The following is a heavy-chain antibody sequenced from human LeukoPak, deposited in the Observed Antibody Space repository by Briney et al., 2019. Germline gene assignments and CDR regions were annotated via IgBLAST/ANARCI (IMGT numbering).Heavy chain of an antibody. CDR2: INHSGST. D-gene: IGHD3-10*01. J-gene: IGHJ4*02. CDR3: ARRDYYGSGSTPTRTYYFDY. Sequence: SETLSLTCAVYGGSFSGYYWSWIRQPPGKGLEWIGEINHSGSTNYNPSLKSRVTISVDTSKNQFSLKLSSVTAADTAVYYCARRDYYGSGSTPTRTYYFDYWGQGTLVTVSS. CDR1: GGSFSGYY. V-gene: IGHV4-34*01.